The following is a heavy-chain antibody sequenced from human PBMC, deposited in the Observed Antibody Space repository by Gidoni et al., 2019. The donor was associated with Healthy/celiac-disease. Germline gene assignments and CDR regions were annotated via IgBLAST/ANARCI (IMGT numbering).Heavy chain of an antibody. Sequence: QVQLQESGPGLVQPSETLSLTCPVSGSSITSGYYWGWIRQPPGKGLEWIGSIYHSGSTYYNPSLKSRVTISVDTSKNQFSLKLSSVTAADTAVYYCARSYDFWSGKVSYGMDVWGQGTTVTVSS. CDR3: ARSYDFWSGKVSYGMDV. D-gene: IGHD3-3*01. V-gene: IGHV4-38-2*01. CDR1: GSSITSGYY. J-gene: IGHJ6*02. CDR2: IYHSGST.